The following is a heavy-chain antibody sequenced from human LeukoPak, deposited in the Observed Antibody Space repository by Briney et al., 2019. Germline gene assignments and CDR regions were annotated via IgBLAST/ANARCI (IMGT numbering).Heavy chain of an antibody. Sequence: SVKVSCKASGGTFSSYAISWVRQAPGQGLEWMGGIIPIFGTANYAQKFQGRVTITTDESTSTAYMELSSLRSEDTAVYYCASSYGDYVNFDSWGQGTLVTVSS. CDR3: ASSYGDYVNFDS. V-gene: IGHV1-69*05. J-gene: IGHJ4*02. CDR2: IIPIFGTA. CDR1: GGTFSSYA. D-gene: IGHD4-17*01.